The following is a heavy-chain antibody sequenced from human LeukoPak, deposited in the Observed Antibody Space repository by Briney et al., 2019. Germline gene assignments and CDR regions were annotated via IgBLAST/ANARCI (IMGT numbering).Heavy chain of an antibody. J-gene: IGHJ4*02. CDR3: ARWLQLHYFDY. Sequence: NPSETLSLTCTVSGYSISNGHYWGWIRQPPGKGLEWIGSIYYSGSTYYNPSLKSRVTISVDTSKNQFSLKLSSVTAADTAVYYCARWLQLHYFDYWGQGTLVTVSS. CDR2: IYYSGST. V-gene: IGHV4-38-2*02. D-gene: IGHD5-24*01. CDR1: GYSISNGHY.